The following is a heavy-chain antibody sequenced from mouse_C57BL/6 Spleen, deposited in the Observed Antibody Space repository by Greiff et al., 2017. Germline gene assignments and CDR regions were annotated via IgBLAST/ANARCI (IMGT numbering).Heavy chain of an antibody. D-gene: IGHD1-1*01. J-gene: IGHJ3*01. Sequence: QVQLQQSGAELARPGASVKLSCKASGYTFTSYGISWVKQRPGQGLEWIGEIYPRSGNTYYNEKFKGKATLTADKSSSTAYMELRSLTSEDSAVXFGARDLGSSWDWFAYWGQGTLVTVSA. CDR1: GYTFTSYG. CDR2: IYPRSGNT. V-gene: IGHV1-81*01. CDR3: ARDLGSSWDWFAY.